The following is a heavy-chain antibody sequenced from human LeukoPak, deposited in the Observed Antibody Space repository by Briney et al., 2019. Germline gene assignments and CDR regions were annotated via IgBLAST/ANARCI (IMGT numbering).Heavy chain of an antibody. CDR1: GGSLSSYY. V-gene: IGHV4-59*01. D-gene: IGHD3-10*01. CDR2: ILYSGSP. J-gene: IGHJ4*02. Sequence: SETLSLTCTVSGGSLSSYYWSWLRQPPGEGAEWIGYILYSGSPNNNPPLKTLVTISVDTSKNQSSLKLSSVTAAYTAVYYCARLRVYYYGSGSYPGDFDYWGQGTLVTVSS. CDR3: ARLRVYYYGSGSYPGDFDY.